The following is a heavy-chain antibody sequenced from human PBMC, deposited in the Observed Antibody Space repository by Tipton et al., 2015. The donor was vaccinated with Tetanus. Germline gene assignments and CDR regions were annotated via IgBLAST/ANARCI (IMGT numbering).Heavy chain of an antibody. Sequence: VQLVQSGGGLVQPGWSLRLSCEAFGVAFNRHPMHWVRQAPGKGLEWVSYISYSSTSIYYADSVKGRFGVSRDNAKNSLYLQMNTLRNDDTAVYYCARRGEARANWFDSWGQGTLVTVSA. V-gene: IGHV3-48*02. CDR3: ARRGEARANWFDS. J-gene: IGHJ5*01. CDR1: GVAFNRHP. CDR2: ISYSSTSI.